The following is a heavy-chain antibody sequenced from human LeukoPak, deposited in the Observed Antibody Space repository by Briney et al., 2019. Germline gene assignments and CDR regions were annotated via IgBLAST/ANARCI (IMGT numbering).Heavy chain of an antibody. CDR3: ARPPHSSSSA. V-gene: IGHV4-39*01. J-gene: IGHJ5*02. D-gene: IGHD6-6*01. CDR1: GGSISSSSYY. Sequence: KTSETLSLTCTVSGGSISSSSYYWGWICQPPGKGLEWIGSIYYSGSTYYNPSLKSRVTISVDTSKNQFSLKLSSVTAADTAVYYCARPPHSSSSAWGQGTLVTVSS. CDR2: IYYSGST.